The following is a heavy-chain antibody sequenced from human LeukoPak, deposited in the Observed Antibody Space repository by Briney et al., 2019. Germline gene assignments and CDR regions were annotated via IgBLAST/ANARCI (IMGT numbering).Heavy chain of an antibody. CDR1: GGSISNSGYY. CDR3: ARQGYADFSPRPFDY. J-gene: IGHJ4*02. Sequence: SETLSLTCTVSGGSISNSGYYWGWIRQPPGKGLEWIGSAYYSGNTNYNPSLKNRVTISVDTSKNQFSLKLRSVTAADTAVFYCARQGYADFSPRPFDYWGQGTLITVSS. V-gene: IGHV4-39*01. D-gene: IGHD4-17*01. CDR2: AYYSGNT.